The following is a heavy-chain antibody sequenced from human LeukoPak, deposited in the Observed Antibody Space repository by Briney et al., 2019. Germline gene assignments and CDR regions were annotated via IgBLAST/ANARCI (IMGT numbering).Heavy chain of an antibody. Sequence: HPGGSLRLSCAASGFTFSSYAMSWVRQAPGKGLEWVSAISGSGGSTYYADSVKGRFTISRDNSKNTLYLQMNSLRAEDTAVYYCARGYRWIRAFGYWGQGTLVTVSS. CDR3: ARGYRWIRAFGY. D-gene: IGHD2-8*02. J-gene: IGHJ4*02. V-gene: IGHV3-23*01. CDR2: ISGSGGST. CDR1: GFTFSSYA.